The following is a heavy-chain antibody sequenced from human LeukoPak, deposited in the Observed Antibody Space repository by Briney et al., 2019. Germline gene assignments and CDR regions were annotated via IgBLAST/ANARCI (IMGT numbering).Heavy chain of an antibody. D-gene: IGHD1-1*01. CDR1: AYTFSTSW. Sequence: GESLKISCKGSAYTFSTSWIAWVRQMPGKGLEWMGIIFPLDSDTRYSPSLQGQVTISVDKSISTAYLQWSSLKTSDTAIYYCATVGTTGTRWFDPWGQGTLVTVSS. V-gene: IGHV5-51*01. CDR3: ATVGTTGTRWFDP. J-gene: IGHJ5*02. CDR2: IFPLDSDT.